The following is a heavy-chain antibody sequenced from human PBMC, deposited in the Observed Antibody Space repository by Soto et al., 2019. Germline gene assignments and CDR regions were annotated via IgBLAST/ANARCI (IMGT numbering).Heavy chain of an antibody. Sequence: VASVKDSCKSSGYAFTSYAMHWVHQSNGQRLEWMGWINAGNGNTKYSQKFQGRVTITRDTSACTAYMELSSLRSEDTAVYYSARSIVVVTALDYWGQGTLVTVSS. CDR1: GYAFTSYA. J-gene: IGHJ4*02. CDR3: ARSIVVVTALDY. D-gene: IGHD2-21*02. V-gene: IGHV1-3*01. CDR2: INAGNGNT.